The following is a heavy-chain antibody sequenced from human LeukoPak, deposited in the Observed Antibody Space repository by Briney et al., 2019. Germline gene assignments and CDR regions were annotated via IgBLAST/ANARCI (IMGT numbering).Heavy chain of an antibody. CDR2: ISAYNGDT. D-gene: IGHD4-17*01. V-gene: IGHV1-18*04. CDR3: ARRGGKNYGDYLLYYYYMDV. J-gene: IGHJ6*03. Sequence: GASVKVSCKASGYTFTGYYMHWVRQAPGQGLEWMGWISAYNGDTHYAQKFQGRVTTTTDTSTSTAYMELRSLRSDDTAMYYCARRGGKNYGDYLLYYYYMDVWGKGTTVTVSS. CDR1: GYTFTGYY.